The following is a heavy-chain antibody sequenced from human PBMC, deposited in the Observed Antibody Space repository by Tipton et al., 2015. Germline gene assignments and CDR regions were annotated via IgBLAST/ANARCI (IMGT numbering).Heavy chain of an antibody. J-gene: IGHJ1*01. V-gene: IGHV1-46*01. CDR3: ARSRPSSLGYCGGGNCDYFQH. Sequence: QSGAEVKKPGASVKVSCKASGYTFISHYMHWVRQAPGQGLEWMGIINPSGGSTTYAQKFQGRVTMTRDTSTSTVYMELSSLRSEDTAVYYCARSRPSSLGYCGGGNCDYFQHWGQGTLVTVSS. CDR1: GYTFISHY. D-gene: IGHD2-15*01. CDR2: INPSGGST.